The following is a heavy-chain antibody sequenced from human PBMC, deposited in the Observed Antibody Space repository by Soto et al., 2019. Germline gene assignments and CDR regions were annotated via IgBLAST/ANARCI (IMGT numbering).Heavy chain of an antibody. CDR2: IYYSGST. V-gene: IGHV4-61*03. D-gene: IGHD3-22*01. J-gene: IGHJ4*02. Sequence: SETLSLTCTVSGGSVSSETYYWSWIRQPPGKRLEWIGYIYYSGSTNYNPSLKSRVTISVDTSKNHFSLKLSSVTAADTAVYYCARGPTYYYDSGGEDYFDFSGQGTLVTVSS. CDR1: GGSVSSETYY. CDR3: ARGPTYYYDSGGEDYFDF.